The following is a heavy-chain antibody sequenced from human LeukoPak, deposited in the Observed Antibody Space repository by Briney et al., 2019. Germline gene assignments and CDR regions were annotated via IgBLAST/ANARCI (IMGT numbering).Heavy chain of an antibody. J-gene: IGHJ4*02. CDR1: GGSISSSSYY. CDR2: IYYSGST. V-gene: IGHV4-39*01. D-gene: IGHD3-22*01. CDR3: AWTSTYYYDSSGYYQWHPFFDY. Sequence: SETLSLTCSVSGGSISSSSYYWGWIRQPPGKGLEWIGSIYYSGSTYYNPSLKSRVTISVDTSKNQFSLKLSSVTAADTAVYYCAWTSTYYYDSSGYYQWHPFFDYWGQGTLVTVSS.